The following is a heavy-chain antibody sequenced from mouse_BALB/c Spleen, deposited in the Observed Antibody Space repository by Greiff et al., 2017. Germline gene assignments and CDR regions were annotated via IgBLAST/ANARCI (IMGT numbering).Heavy chain of an antibody. Sequence: EVQLQQSGPSLVKPSQTLSLTCSVTGDSITSGYWNWIRKFPGNKLEYMGYISYSGSTYYNPSLKSRISITRDTSKNQYYLQLNSVTTEDTATYYCARGGTTVVEDYFDYWGQGTTLTVSS. J-gene: IGHJ2*01. D-gene: IGHD1-1*01. CDR3: ARGGTTVVEDYFDY. CDR1: GDSITSGY. CDR2: ISYSGST. V-gene: IGHV3-8*02.